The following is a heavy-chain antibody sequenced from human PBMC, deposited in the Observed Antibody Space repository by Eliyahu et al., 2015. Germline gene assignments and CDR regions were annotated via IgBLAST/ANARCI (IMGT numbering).Heavy chain of an antibody. CDR1: GLTFSSYA. D-gene: IGHD3-10*01. CDR2: ISGSGDRT. Sequence: EVQLLESGGGLVQPGGSLRLSCAASGLTFSSYAMSWVRQAPGKGLEWVSAISGSGDRTYYGDSVKGRFTISRDNSKNTLYLQMNSLRAEDTAVYYCAGVPSNYYGSGRYTTWGQGTLVTVSS. V-gene: IGHV3-23*01. J-gene: IGHJ5*02. CDR3: AGVPSNYYGSGRYTT.